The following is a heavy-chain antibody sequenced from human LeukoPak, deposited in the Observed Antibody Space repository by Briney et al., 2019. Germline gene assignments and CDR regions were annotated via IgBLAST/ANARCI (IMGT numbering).Heavy chain of an antibody. Sequence: SVKVSCKASGYTFTSYGISWVRQAPGQGLEWMGGIIPIFGTANYAQKFQGRVTITADESTSTAYMELSSLRSEDTAVYYCAKGVVVVPAATNYYYYMDVWGKGTTVTVSS. CDR1: GYTFTSYG. CDR2: IIPIFGTA. J-gene: IGHJ6*03. V-gene: IGHV1-69*13. D-gene: IGHD2-2*01. CDR3: AKGVVVVPAATNYYYYMDV.